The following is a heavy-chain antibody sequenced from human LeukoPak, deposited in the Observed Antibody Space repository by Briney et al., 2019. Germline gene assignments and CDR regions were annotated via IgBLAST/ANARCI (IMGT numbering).Heavy chain of an antibody. CDR3: ARAATVTTRNWSDP. J-gene: IGHJ5*02. CDR1: GYTFTGYY. CDR2: ISPNSGGT. V-gene: IGHV1-2*02. Sequence: ASVKVSCKASGYTFTGYYMHWVRQAPGQGLEWMGWISPNSGGTNYAQKFQGRVTMTRDTSISTAYMELSRLRSDDTAVYYCARAATVTTRNWSDPWGQGTLVTVSS. D-gene: IGHD4-17*01.